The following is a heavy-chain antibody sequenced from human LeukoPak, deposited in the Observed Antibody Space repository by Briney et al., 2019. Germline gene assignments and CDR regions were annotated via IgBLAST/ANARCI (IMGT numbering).Heavy chain of an antibody. D-gene: IGHD6-13*01. J-gene: IGHJ4*02. CDR2: ICYSGST. CDR3: AISRSYSSSWYGGGFDY. CDR1: GGSISSGGYY. V-gene: IGHV4-31*03. Sequence: PSETLSLTCTVSGGSISSGGYYWSWSRQHPGKGVEWIVYICYSGSTYYNPALKSRVTISVDTSKNQFSLKLSSVPPADTAVYYCAISRSYSSSWYGGGFDYWGQGTLVTVSS.